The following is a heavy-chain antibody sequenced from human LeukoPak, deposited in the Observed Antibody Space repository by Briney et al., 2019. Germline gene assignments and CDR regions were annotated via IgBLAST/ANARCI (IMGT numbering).Heavy chain of an antibody. CDR1: GFTFSSYA. Sequence: GGSLRLSCAASGFTFSSYAMHWVRQAPGKGLEWVAVISYDGSNKYYADSVKGRFTISRDNSMNTLYLQMNSLRGEDTAVYYCARDEGFSGSRQLGYWGQGTLVTASS. CDR2: ISYDGSNK. CDR3: ARDEGFSGSRQLGY. D-gene: IGHD1-26*01. J-gene: IGHJ4*02. V-gene: IGHV3-30*04.